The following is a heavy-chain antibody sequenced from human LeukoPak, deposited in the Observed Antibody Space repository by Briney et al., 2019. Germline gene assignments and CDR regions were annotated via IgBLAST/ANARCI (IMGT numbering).Heavy chain of an antibody. CDR1: GFTVSSNY. Sequence: GGSLRLSCAASGFTVSSNYMTWVRQAPGKGLEWVSGISWNSGSIGYADSVKGRFTISRDNAKNSLYLQMNSLRAEDTAVYYCARDLVAGSYYFDYWGQGTLVTVSS. CDR2: ISWNSGSI. D-gene: IGHD6-19*01. V-gene: IGHV3-9*01. J-gene: IGHJ4*02. CDR3: ARDLVAGSYYFDY.